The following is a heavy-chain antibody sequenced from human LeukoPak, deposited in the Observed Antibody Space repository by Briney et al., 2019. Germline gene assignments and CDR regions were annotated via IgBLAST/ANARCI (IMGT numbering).Heavy chain of an antibody. J-gene: IGHJ4*02. V-gene: IGHV4-31*03. Sequence: MPSQTLSLTCTVSGGSISSGGYYWGWIRQHPGKGLEWIGYIYYSGSTYYNPSLKSRVTISVDTSKNQFSLKLSSVTAADTAVYYCARHYYDSSGYASFDYWGQGTLVTVSS. D-gene: IGHD3-22*01. CDR3: ARHYYDSSGYASFDY. CDR1: GGSISSGGYY. CDR2: IYYSGST.